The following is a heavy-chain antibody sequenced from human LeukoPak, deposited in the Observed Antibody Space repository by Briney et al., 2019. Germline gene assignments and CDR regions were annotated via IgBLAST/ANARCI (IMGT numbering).Heavy chain of an antibody. CDR3: ATTRGFDY. CDR2: IKEDGGEK. V-gene: IGHV3-7*03. CDR1: GFTFSRYW. J-gene: IGHJ4*02. D-gene: IGHD1-1*01. Sequence: PGGSLRLSCAASGFTFSRYWMSWVRQTPGKGLEWVSHIKEDGGEKYYVDSVKGRFTISRDNAKSSLFLQMNSLRTEDTAVYYCATTRGFDYWGQGTLDTVSS.